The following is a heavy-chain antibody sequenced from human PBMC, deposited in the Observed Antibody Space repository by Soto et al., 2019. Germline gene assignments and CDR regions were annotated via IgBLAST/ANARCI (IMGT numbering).Heavy chain of an antibody. Sequence: ASVKVSCKASGYTFTSYGIHWVRQAPGQRLEWMGWINAANGDTKYSPKFQGRVTITRDTSASTAYMELSSLRSEDTAVYYCVRRHVSATGIDWFDPWGRGTLVTVSS. J-gene: IGHJ5*02. D-gene: IGHD6-13*01. CDR2: INAANGDT. V-gene: IGHV1-3*01. CDR1: GYTFTSYG. CDR3: VRRHVSATGIDWFDP.